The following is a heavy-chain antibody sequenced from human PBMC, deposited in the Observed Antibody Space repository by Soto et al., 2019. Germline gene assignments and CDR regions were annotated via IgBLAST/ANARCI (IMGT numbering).Heavy chain of an antibody. D-gene: IGHD5-12*01. J-gene: IGHJ6*02. Sequence: SETLSLTCTVSGGSVSSSSYYWGWIRQPPGKGLEWIGNIYYSGSTYYNPSLKSRVTISVDTSKNQFSLKLSSVTAADTAVYYCARRVATGGYYDYYGLDVWGQGTTVTVSS. CDR3: ARRVATGGYYDYYGLDV. CDR2: IYYSGST. CDR1: GGSVSSSSYY. V-gene: IGHV4-39*01.